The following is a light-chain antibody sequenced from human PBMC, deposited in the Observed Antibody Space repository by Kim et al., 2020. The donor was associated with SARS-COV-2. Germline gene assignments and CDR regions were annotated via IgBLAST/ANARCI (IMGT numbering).Light chain of an antibody. CDR3: QHYDGLSIT. CDR2: GAS. V-gene: IGKV3-20*01. J-gene: IGKJ5*01. CDR1: QSLSSSY. Sequence: PGERAPLSCRASQSLSSSYLAWYQQKPGQAPNLLIYGASSRATGIPDRFSGGGSGTDFTLTVSRLEPEDFADYYCQHYDGLSITFGQGTRLEIK.